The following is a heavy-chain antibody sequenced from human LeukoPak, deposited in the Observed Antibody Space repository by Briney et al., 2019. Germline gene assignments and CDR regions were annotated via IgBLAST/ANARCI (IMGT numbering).Heavy chain of an antibody. D-gene: IGHD2-21*02. J-gene: IGHJ5*02. CDR3: ARENLAYCGGDCYSGGAWFDP. V-gene: IGHV4-38-2*02. Sequence: SETLSLTCTVSGYSISSGYYWGWIRQPPGKGLEWIGSIYHSGSTYYNPSLKSRVTISVDTSKNQFSLKLSSVTAADTAVYYCARENLAYCGGDCYSGGAWFDPWGQGTLVTVSS. CDR2: IYHSGST. CDR1: GYSISSGYY.